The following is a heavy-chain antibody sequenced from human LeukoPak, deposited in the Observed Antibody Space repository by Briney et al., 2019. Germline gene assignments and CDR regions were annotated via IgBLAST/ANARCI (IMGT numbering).Heavy chain of an antibody. CDR3: ARDPGYGLGVDYGDY. Sequence: PGRSLRLSYAASGVTVSGNYMSWVRQAPGKGLEWLSVIHRGGNTYYADSVKGRFTISRDSSKNTVFLQMDSLRAEDTAVYYCARDPGYGLGVDYGDYWGQGTLVTVSS. J-gene: IGHJ4*02. CDR2: IHRGGNT. V-gene: IGHV3-66*01. CDR1: GVTVSGNY. D-gene: IGHD3-10*01.